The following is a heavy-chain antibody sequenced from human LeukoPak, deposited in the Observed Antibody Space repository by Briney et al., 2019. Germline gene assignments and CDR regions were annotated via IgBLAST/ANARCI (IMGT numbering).Heavy chain of an antibody. Sequence: SETLSLTCTVPGGSITNNYWGWIRQPPGKGLEWIGSIYSSGSTNYDPSLKSRVTVSVDTSKNQFSLKLDSVTAADTAVYYCARGGVLRYFDWLDRYNWFDPWGQGTLVTVSS. D-gene: IGHD3-9*01. CDR2: IYSSGST. J-gene: IGHJ5*02. V-gene: IGHV4-59*01. CDR3: ARGGVLRYFDWLDRYNWFDP. CDR1: GGSITNNY.